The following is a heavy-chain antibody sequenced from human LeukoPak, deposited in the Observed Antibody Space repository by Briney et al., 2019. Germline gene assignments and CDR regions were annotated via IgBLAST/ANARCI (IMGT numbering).Heavy chain of an antibody. CDR3: ARRDISSGWSFNY. J-gene: IGHJ4*02. Sequence: PSETLSLTCTVSGGSISNYHWSWIRQPAGKGLEWLGQIHTSGSTNYNPPLKSRVTMSIDTPENQLSLTIRSVTAADTAVYYCARRDISSGWSFNYWGRGTLVTVSS. D-gene: IGHD6-19*01. CDR1: GGSISNYH. CDR2: IHTSGST. V-gene: IGHV4-4*07.